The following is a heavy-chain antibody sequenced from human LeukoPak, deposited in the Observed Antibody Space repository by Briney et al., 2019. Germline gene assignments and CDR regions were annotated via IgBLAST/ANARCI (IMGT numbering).Heavy chain of an antibody. CDR3: ARDQITMRAFDI. Sequence: PSETLSLTCTVSGGSISSSSYYWGWIRQPPGKGLEWIGSIYYSGSTYYNPSLKSRVTISVDTSKNQFSLKLSSVTAADTAVYYCARDQITMRAFDIWGQGTMVTVSS. CDR2: IYYSGST. CDR1: GGSISSSSYY. D-gene: IGHD3-10*01. V-gene: IGHV4-39*07. J-gene: IGHJ3*02.